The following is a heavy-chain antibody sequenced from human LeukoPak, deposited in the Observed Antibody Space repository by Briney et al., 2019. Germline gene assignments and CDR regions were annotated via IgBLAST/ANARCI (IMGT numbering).Heavy chain of an antibody. D-gene: IGHD6-19*01. CDR1: GLTFSSYG. V-gene: IGHV3-23*01. CDR3: AKTPLAVAPGDFFDY. Sequence: GGSLRLSCAASGLTFSSYGMSWVRQAPGKGLEWVSAISGSGGSTYYADSVKGRFTISRDNSKNTLYLQMNSLRADDTAVYYCAKTPLAVAPGDFFDYWGQGTLVTVSS. CDR2: ISGSGGST. J-gene: IGHJ4*02.